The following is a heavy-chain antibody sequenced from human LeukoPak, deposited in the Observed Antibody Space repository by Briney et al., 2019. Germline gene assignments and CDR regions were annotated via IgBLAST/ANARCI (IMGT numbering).Heavy chain of an antibody. CDR3: ARDIRCSSTSGPGGDNWFDP. CDR2: IYTSGST. CDR1: GGSISSYY. D-gene: IGHD2-2*01. V-gene: IGHV4-4*07. J-gene: IGHJ5*02. Sequence: SETLSLTCTVSGGSISSYYWSWIRQPVGKGLEWIGRIYTSGSTNYNPSLKSRVTMSVDTSKNQFSLKLSSVTAADTAVYYCARDIRCSSTSGPGGDNWFDPWGQGTLVTVSS.